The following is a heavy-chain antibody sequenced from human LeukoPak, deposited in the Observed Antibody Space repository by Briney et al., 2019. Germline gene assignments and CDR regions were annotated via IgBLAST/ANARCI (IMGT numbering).Heavy chain of an antibody. D-gene: IGHD3-10*01. Sequence: GGSLRLSCAASGFTVSSNYMSWLRQAPGKGLEWVANIKQDGSEKYYVDSVKGRFTISRDNAKNSLYLQMNSLRAEDTAVYYCGRDRGFGQADVWGKGTTVTVSS. CDR2: IKQDGSEK. CDR1: GFTVSSNY. V-gene: IGHV3-7*01. CDR3: GRDRGFGQADV. J-gene: IGHJ6*04.